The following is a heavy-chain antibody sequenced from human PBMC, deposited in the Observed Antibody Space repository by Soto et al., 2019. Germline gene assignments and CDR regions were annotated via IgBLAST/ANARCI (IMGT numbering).Heavy chain of an antibody. CDR1: GFAFSDYP. J-gene: IGHJ4*02. Sequence: EVHLLESGGGVVQPGKSLKISCATSGFAFSDYPMTWVRQPPGQGLEWVSGISASGEKQYYADSVKGRFTISRDNSKNTLSLQMTSLRVEDKGIYYCANLEWMEFGGDYWGKGTLVTVSS. CDR3: ANLEWMEFGGDY. D-gene: IGHD3-3*01. CDR2: ISASGEKQ. V-gene: IGHV3-23*01.